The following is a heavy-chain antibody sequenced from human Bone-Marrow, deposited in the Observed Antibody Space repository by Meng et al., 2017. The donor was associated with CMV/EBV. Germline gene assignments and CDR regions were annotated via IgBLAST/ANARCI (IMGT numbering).Heavy chain of an antibody. CDR2: ISGSGGST. V-gene: IGHV3-23*01. D-gene: IGHD3-3*01. J-gene: IGHJ6*02. Sequence: GGSLRLSCAGSGFTFSHYAMSWVRQAPGKGLEWVSAISGSGGSTYYADSVKGRFTISRDNSKNTLYLQMNSLRAEDTAVYYCARPNYDFWSASGRGYYYGMDVWGQGTTVTVSS. CDR1: GFTFSHYA. CDR3: ARPNYDFWSASGRGYYYGMDV.